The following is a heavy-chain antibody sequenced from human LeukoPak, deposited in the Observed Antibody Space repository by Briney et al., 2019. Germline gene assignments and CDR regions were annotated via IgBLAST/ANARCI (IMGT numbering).Heavy chain of an antibody. Sequence: GGSLRLSCAASGFTFSSYWMSWVRQAPGKGLEWVSYISSSSSTIYYADSVKGRFTISRDNAKNSLYLQMNSLRVEDTAVYYCARDDDVPVVVAANLDYWGQGTLVTVSS. V-gene: IGHV3-48*01. CDR2: ISSSSSTI. CDR1: GFTFSSYW. J-gene: IGHJ4*02. CDR3: ARDDDVPVVVAANLDY. D-gene: IGHD2-15*01.